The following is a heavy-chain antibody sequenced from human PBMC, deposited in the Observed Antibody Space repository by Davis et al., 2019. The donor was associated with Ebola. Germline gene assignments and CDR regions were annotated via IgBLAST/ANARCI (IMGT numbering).Heavy chain of an antibody. CDR1: GFTFDDYA. CDR2: ISWSSGSI. J-gene: IGHJ4*02. Sequence: PGGSLRLSCAASGFTFDDYAMHWVRQAPGKGLEWVSGISWSSGSIGYADSVKGRFTISRDNAKNSLYLQMNSLRAEDTAVYYCAREDCGGDCYSGGYDYWGQGTLVTVSS. CDR3: AREDCGGDCYSGGYDY. V-gene: IGHV3-9*01. D-gene: IGHD2-21*02.